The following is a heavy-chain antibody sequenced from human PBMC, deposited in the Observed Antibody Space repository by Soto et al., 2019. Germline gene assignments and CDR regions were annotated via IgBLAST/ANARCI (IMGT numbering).Heavy chain of an antibody. CDR1: GFTFSSYG. V-gene: IGHV3-30*18. CDR2: ISYDGSNK. J-gene: IGHJ5*02. CDR3: AKGLTFYGYPYNWFDP. D-gene: IGHD5-18*01. Sequence: GGSLRLSCAASGFTFSSYGMHWVRQAPGKGLEWVAVISYDGSNKYYADSVKGRFTISRDNSKNTLYLQMNSLRAEDTAVYYCAKGLTFYGYPYNWFDPWGQGTLVTVSS.